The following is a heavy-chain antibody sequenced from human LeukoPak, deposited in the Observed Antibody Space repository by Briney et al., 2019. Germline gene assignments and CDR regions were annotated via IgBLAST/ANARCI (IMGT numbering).Heavy chain of an antibody. CDR3: ARDLNDSSGNDY. D-gene: IGHD3-22*01. V-gene: IGHV3-30*02. CDR2: IRYDGSNK. CDR1: GFTFSGYG. Sequence: GGSLGLSCAASGFTFSGYGMHWVRQAPGKGLEWVAFIRYDGSNKYYADSVKGRFTISRDNSKNSLYLQMNSLRAEDTAVYYCARDLNDSSGNDYWGQGTLVTVSS. J-gene: IGHJ4*02.